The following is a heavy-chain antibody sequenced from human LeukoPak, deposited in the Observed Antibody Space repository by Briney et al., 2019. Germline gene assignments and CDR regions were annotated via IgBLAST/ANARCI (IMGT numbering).Heavy chain of an antibody. CDR1: GFTFSDYY. CDR3: AKGVFGVNRAFDY. V-gene: IGHV3-11*01. D-gene: IGHD3-3*01. CDR2: ISSSGSTI. J-gene: IGHJ4*02. Sequence: KPGGSLRLSCAASGFTFSDYYMSWIRQAPGKGLEWVSYISSSGSTIYYADSVKGRFTISRDNAKNSLSLQMNSLRAEDTAVYYCAKGVFGVNRAFDYWGQGTLVTVSS.